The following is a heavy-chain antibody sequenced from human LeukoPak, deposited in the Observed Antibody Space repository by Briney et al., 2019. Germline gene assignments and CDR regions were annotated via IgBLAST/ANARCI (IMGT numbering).Heavy chain of an antibody. CDR3: AKRTTGTKDALDI. D-gene: IGHD1-1*01. Sequence: ASVKVSCKVFGYTLTELPIHWVRQAPGKGLEWVGGFDPEDGETTYAQKFQGRVTMTEDTSTGTAYMEVSGLRSKDTAVYYCAKRTTGTKDALDIWGQGTMVTVSS. CDR2: FDPEDGET. V-gene: IGHV1-24*01. J-gene: IGHJ3*02. CDR1: GYTLTELP.